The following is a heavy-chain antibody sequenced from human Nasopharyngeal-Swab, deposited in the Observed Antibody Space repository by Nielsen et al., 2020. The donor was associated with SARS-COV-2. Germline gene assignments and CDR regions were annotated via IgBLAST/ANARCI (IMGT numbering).Heavy chain of an antibody. CDR3: ATKDYSGPYWPDFDF. Sequence: WIRQPPGKGLEWIGEIYYSGSTTYNPSLKGRVTMSMDRSKNQFSLNLNSVTAADTAVYYCATKDYSGPYWPDFDFWGQGTLVTVSS. V-gene: IGHV4-28*01. CDR2: IYYSGST. J-gene: IGHJ4*02. D-gene: IGHD2-8*02.